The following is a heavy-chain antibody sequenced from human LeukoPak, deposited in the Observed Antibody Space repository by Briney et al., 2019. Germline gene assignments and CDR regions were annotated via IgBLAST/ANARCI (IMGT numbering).Heavy chain of an antibody. J-gene: IGHJ4*02. D-gene: IGHD4-17*01. CDR3: ARDENYGIFFNVDY. V-gene: IGHV1-18*03. CDR2: ISAYNGNT. CDR1: GGNFSRNA. Sequence: ASVTVSCKASGGNFSRNAISWVRQAPGQGLEWMGWISAYNGNTNYAQKLQGRVTMTTDTSTSTAYMELRSLRLDDMAVYYCARDENYGIFFNVDYWGQGTLVTVSS.